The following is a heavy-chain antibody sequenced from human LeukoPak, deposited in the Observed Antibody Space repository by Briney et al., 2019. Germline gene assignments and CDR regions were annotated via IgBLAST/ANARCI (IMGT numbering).Heavy chain of an antibody. V-gene: IGHV4-38-2*02. D-gene: IGHD4/OR15-4a*01. CDR3: ARVGARDTLDI. Sequence: SETLSLTCTVSGYSISSGYYWGWIRQPPGKGLEWIGSIYHSGSTYYNPSLKSRVIISVDTSKSQFSLKLSSVTAADTAVYYCARVGARDTLDIWGQGTMVTVSS. CDR1: GYSISSGYY. CDR2: IYHSGST. J-gene: IGHJ3*02.